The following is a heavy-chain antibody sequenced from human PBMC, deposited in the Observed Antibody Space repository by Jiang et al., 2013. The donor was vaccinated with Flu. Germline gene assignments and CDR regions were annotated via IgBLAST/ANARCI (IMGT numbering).Heavy chain of an antibody. CDR1: SAA. Sequence: SAAWNWIRQSPSRGLEWLGRTYYRSKWYNDYAVSVKSRITINPDTSKNQFSLQLNSVTPEDTAVYYCARDSSGWSWHAFDIWGQGTMVTVSS. V-gene: IGHV6-1*01. J-gene: IGHJ3*02. D-gene: IGHD6-19*01. CDR3: ARDSSGWSWHAFDI. CDR2: TYYRSKWYN.